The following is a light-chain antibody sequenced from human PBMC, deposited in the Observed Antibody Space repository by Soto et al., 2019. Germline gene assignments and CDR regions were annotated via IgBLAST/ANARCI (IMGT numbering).Light chain of an antibody. CDR1: SSDVGGYNY. CDR3: SSYTSSSTLDVV. V-gene: IGLV2-14*01. Sequence: QSALTQPASVSGSPGQSIAISCTGTSSDVGGYNYVSWYQQHPGKAPKLMIYDVSNRPSGVSNRFSGSKSGNTASLTISGLQAEDEGCYYCSSYTSSSTLDVVFGGGTKLTVL. J-gene: IGLJ2*01. CDR2: DVS.